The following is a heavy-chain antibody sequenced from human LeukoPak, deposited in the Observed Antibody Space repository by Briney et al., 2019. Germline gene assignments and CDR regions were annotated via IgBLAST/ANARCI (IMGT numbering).Heavy chain of an antibody. Sequence: ASVKVSCKASGYTFTSYAISWVRQAPGQGLEWMGWISAYNGNTNYAQRLQDRVTMTTDTSTSTAYMELRSLRSDDTAVYYCARGDYYGSGSYYKKTVDYWGQGALVTVSS. D-gene: IGHD3-10*01. CDR3: ARGDYYGSGSYYKKTVDY. CDR2: ISAYNGNT. J-gene: IGHJ4*02. CDR1: GYTFTSYA. V-gene: IGHV1-18*01.